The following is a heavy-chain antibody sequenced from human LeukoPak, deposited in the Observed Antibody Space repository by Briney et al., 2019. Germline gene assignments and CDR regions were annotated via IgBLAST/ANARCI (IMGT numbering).Heavy chain of an antibody. J-gene: IGHJ6*02. Sequence: PGGSLRLSCAASGFTFSSYALSWVRQAPGKGLEWVSALSGSGGSTYYADSVKGRFTISRDNSKNTLYLQMNSLRAEDTAVYYCAKVIAAAGSLYYYYYYGMDVWGQGTTVTVSS. CDR1: GFTFSSYA. CDR2: LSGSGGST. D-gene: IGHD6-13*01. CDR3: AKVIAAAGSLYYYYYYGMDV. V-gene: IGHV3-23*01.